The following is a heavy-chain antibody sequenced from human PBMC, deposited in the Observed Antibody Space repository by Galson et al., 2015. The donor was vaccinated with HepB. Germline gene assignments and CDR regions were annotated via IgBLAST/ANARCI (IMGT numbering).Heavy chain of an antibody. CDR2: INHSGST. CDR1: GGSFSGYY. CDR3: ASGAVGVNFDY. J-gene: IGHJ4*02. Sequence: ETLSLTCAVYGGSFSGYYWSWIRQPPGKGLEWIGEINHSGSTNYNPSLKSRVTISVDTSKNQFSLKLSSVTAADTAVYYCASGAVGVNFDYWGQGTLVTVSS. D-gene: IGHD1-26*01. V-gene: IGHV4-34*01.